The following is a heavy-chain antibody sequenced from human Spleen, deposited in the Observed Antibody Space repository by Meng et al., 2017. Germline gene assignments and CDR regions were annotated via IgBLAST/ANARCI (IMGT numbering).Heavy chain of an antibody. CDR1: GYPFPNSW. CDR3: ARDEDISAAGKLFGDY. D-gene: IGHD6-13*01. J-gene: IGHJ4*02. V-gene: IGHV1-2*06. Sequence: HVQPVELGADVKNPGARRKVSCKSPGYPFPNSWLRGVRRAPAQGLAWMGRINPKSGDTHYAQRFQGRVTMTGDTSISTAYMELSGLRSDDTAMYYCARDEDISAAGKLFGDYWGQGTLVTVSS. CDR2: INPKSGDT.